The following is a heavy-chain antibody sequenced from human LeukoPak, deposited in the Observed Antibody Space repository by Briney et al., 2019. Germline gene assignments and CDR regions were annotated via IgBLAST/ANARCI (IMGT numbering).Heavy chain of an antibody. CDR1: GASINGYF. V-gene: IGHV4-59*01. Sequence: PSETLSLTCSVSGASINGYFWNWVRQTPAKRLEWIGYVSHTGATTSNPTLKSRVSITIDTSKSQISLTMTSVTAADPALYYCARDRRGSFYTFDLWGPGTIVSVS. D-gene: IGHD1-26*01. CDR2: VSHTGAT. CDR3: ARDRRGSFYTFDL. J-gene: IGHJ3*01.